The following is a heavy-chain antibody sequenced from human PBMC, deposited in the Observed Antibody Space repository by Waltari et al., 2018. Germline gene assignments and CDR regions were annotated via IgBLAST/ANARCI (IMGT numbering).Heavy chain of an antibody. V-gene: IGHV3-7*03. D-gene: IGHD4-4*01. CDR1: GFTFSSYW. Sequence: EVQLVESGGGLVQPGGSLRLSCAASGFTFSSYWMSWVRQAPGKGLEWVANIKQDGSEKYYVDSVKGRFTISRDNAKNSLYLQMNSLRAEDTAVYYCARDHSNYEEITLEYYGMDVWGQGTTVTVSS. J-gene: IGHJ6*02. CDR3: ARDHSNYEEITLEYYGMDV. CDR2: IKQDGSEK.